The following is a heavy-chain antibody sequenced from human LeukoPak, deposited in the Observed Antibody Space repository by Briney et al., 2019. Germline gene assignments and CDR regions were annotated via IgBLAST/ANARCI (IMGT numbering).Heavy chain of an antibody. J-gene: IGHJ4*02. D-gene: IGHD6-13*01. Sequence: PGESLKISCKGSGNSFASYWIGWVRQMPGKGLEWMGIIYPDDSDTGYSPSFQGQVTITADKSISTAYLQWNNLKASDTAMYYCARRIAGSGSDYWGQGTLVTVSS. CDR3: ARRIAGSGSDY. CDR2: IYPDDSDT. V-gene: IGHV5-51*01. CDR1: GNSFASYW.